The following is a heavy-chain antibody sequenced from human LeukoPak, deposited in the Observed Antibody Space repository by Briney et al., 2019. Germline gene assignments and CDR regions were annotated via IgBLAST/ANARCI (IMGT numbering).Heavy chain of an antibody. J-gene: IGHJ4*02. CDR1: GFTFNSFW. CDR3: ARGGVNPVDH. D-gene: IGHD1-14*01. Sequence: PGGSLRLSCVASGFTFNSFWMHWVRQAPGKGLVWVSDMNGYATTRRYADAVKGRFTISRDNAKNTLYLQMNNLRAEDTAMYFCARGGVNPVDHWGQGTLVTVSS. CDR2: MNGYATTR. V-gene: IGHV3-74*01.